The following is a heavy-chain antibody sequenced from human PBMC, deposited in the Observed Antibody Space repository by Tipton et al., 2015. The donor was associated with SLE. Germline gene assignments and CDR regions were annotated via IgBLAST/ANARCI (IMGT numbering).Heavy chain of an antibody. D-gene: IGHD2-2*02. CDR1: GDSVSTNSAA. J-gene: IGHJ1*01. Sequence: GLVKLSQTLSLTCAISGDSVSTNSAAWTWIRQSPSRGLEWLGRTYYRSKWYSDYAVSVKSRITINPDTSKNQFSLQLNSVTPEDTAVYYCARGFLYDGFQVWGQGTLVTVSS. V-gene: IGHV6-1*01. CDR3: ARGFLYDGFQV. CDR2: TYYRSKWYS.